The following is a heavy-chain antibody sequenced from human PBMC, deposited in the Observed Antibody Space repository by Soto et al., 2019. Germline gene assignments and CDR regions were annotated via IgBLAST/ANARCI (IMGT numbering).Heavy chain of an antibody. J-gene: IGHJ4*02. CDR1: GFTLSIHW. D-gene: IGHD1-26*01. Sequence: GVSLRLSCAASGFTLSIHWMHWVRQVPGKGLVWVSRINGDGTSTGYADSVNGRFTISRDNAENTLYLLINSLRAEDTALYYCASIPPSAMGATKEVDYWRQGTLVAVSS. V-gene: IGHV3-74*01. CDR2: INGDGTST. CDR3: ASIPPSAMGATKEVDY.